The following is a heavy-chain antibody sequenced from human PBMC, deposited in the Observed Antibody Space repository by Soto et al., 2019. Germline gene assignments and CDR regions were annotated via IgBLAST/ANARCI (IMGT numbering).Heavy chain of an antibody. Sequence: QVQLVESGGGVVQPGRSLRLSCAASGFTFSYYAMHWVRQAPGKGLKWVASISYEGSNKYYADSVKGRFTTSRDNSKNTLILQMSSLRTEDTAVYYCARRREYRALVDWGQGTLVTVSS. J-gene: IGHJ4*02. CDR1: GFTFSYYA. V-gene: IGHV3-30*15. D-gene: IGHD5-18*01. CDR2: ISYEGSNK. CDR3: ARRREYRALVD.